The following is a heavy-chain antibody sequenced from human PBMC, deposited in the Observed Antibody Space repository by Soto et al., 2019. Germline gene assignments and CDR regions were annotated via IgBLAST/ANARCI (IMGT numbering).Heavy chain of an antibody. CDR1: GFTFSSYG. D-gene: IGHD2-21*02. V-gene: IGHV3-30*18. Sequence: QVQLVESGGGVVQPGRSLRLSCAASGFTFSSYGMHWVRQAPGKGLEWVAVISYDGSNKYYADSVKGRFTISRDNSKNTLYLQMNSLRAAYTAVYYCAKDARIVVVTAPYDYWGQGTLVTVSS. CDR2: ISYDGSNK. CDR3: AKDARIVVVTAPYDY. J-gene: IGHJ4*02.